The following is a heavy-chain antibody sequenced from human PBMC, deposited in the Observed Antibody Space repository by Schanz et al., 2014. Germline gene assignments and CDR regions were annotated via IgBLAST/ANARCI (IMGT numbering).Heavy chain of an antibody. CDR3: ARAPTAYCSDTSCLGTPFDY. CDR2: ISAYNGNT. CDR1: GGTFSTYT. J-gene: IGHJ4*02. D-gene: IGHD2-2*01. V-gene: IGHV1-18*01. Sequence: QVQLEQSGAEVKKPGSSVKVSCKASGGTFSTYTISWVRQAPGQGLEWMGWISAYNGNTNYAQKLQGRVTMTTDTSTSTAYMELRSLRSEDTAVYYCARAPTAYCSDTSCLGTPFDYWGQGTLVTVSS.